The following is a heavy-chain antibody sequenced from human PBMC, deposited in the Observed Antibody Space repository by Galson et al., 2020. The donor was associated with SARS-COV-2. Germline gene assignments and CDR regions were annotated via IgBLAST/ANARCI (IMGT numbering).Heavy chain of an antibody. J-gene: IGHJ5*02. D-gene: IGHD3-22*01. CDR1: GGTFSNYA. Sequence: ASVKVSCKASGGTFSNYAISWVRQAPGQGLEWMGGIIPFLGTPNYAQKFQDRVTITTDESTSTAYMELNSLKSDDTAVYYCARGHAHYDNSGYLTEWFDTWGQGSLVTVSS. CDR2: IIPFLGTP. CDR3: ARGHAHYDNSGYLTEWFDT. V-gene: IGHV1-69*05.